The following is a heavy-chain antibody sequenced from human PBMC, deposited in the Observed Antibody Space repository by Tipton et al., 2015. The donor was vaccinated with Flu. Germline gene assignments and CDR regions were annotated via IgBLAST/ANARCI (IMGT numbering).Heavy chain of an antibody. CDR3: AKDLRFGELGAFDY. CDR2: ISYDGSNK. D-gene: IGHD3-10*01. Sequence: SLRLSCAASGFTFSSYGMHWVRQAPGKGLEWVAVISYDGSNKYYADSVKGRFTISRDNSKNTLYLQMNSLRAEDTAVYYCAKDLRFGELGAFDYWGQGTLVTVSS. CDR1: GFTFSSYG. J-gene: IGHJ4*02. V-gene: IGHV3-30*18.